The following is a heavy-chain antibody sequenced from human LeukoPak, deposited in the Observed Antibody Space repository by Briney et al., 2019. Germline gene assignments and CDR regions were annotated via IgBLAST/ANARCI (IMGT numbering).Heavy chain of an antibody. D-gene: IGHD2-15*01. J-gene: IGHJ4*02. CDR1: GFTFSSYA. Sequence: GGSLRLSCAASGFTFSSYAMSWVRQAPGKGLEWVSAISGSGGSTYYADSVKGRFTISRDNSKNTLYLQMNRLRAEDTAVYYCAKAPVTTCRGAFCYPFDYWGLGTLVTVSS. V-gene: IGHV3-23*01. CDR3: AKAPVTTCRGAFCYPFDY. CDR2: ISGSGGST.